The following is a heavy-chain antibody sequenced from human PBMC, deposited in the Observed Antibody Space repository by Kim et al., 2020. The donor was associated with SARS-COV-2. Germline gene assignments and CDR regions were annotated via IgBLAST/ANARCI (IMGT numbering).Heavy chain of an antibody. Sequence: GGSLRLSCAASGFTFSSYAMHWVRQAPGKGLEWVAVISYDGSNKYYADSVKGRFTISRDNSKNTLYLQMNSLRAEDTAVYYCARESGGGWFDPWGQGTLV. J-gene: IGHJ5*02. CDR2: ISYDGSNK. D-gene: IGHD1-26*01. V-gene: IGHV3-30*04. CDR3: ARESGGGWFDP. CDR1: GFTFSSYA.